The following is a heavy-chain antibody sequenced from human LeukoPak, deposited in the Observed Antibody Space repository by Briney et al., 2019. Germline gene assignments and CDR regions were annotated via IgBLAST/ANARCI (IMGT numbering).Heavy chain of an antibody. CDR3: ARGRSAYDSSAYYYGN. J-gene: IGHJ4*02. D-gene: IGHD3-22*01. V-gene: IGHV4-4*02. Sequence: SGALSLTCAVSGGSISSSNWWSWVRQPPGKGRGGIGEIYHSGSTSYNPSLKSRVTISVDKSKNQFSLKLTSVTAADTAVYYCARGRSAYDSSAYYYGNWGRGTLVTVSS. CDR1: GGSISSSNW. CDR2: IYHSGST.